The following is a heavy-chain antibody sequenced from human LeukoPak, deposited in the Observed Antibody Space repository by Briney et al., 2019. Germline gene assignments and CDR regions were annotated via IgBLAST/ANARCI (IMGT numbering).Heavy chain of an antibody. J-gene: IGHJ4*02. Sequence: ASVKVSCKASGYTFTGYYMHWVRQAPGQGLEWMGWINPNSGGTNYAQKFQDRVTMPRDTSISTASMELSRLRSDDTAVYYCATGYCSSTSCSYYFDYWGQGTLVTVSS. CDR1: GYTFTGYY. CDR3: ATGYCSSTSCSYYFDY. V-gene: IGHV1-2*02. D-gene: IGHD2-2*01. CDR2: INPNSGGT.